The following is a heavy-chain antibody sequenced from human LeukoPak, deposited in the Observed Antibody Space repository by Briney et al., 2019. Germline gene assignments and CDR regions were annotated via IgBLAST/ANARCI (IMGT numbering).Heavy chain of an antibody. CDR2: ISAYNGNT. CDR1: GYTFTSYG. CDR3: AREPYGDYEDYYYYYMDV. D-gene: IGHD4-17*01. V-gene: IGHV1-18*01. Sequence: ASVKVSCKASGYTFTSYGISWVRQAHGQGLEWMGWISAYNGNTNYAQKLQGRVTMTTDTSTSTAYMELRSLRSDDTAVYYCAREPYGDYEDYYYYYMDVWGKGTTVTVSS. J-gene: IGHJ6*03.